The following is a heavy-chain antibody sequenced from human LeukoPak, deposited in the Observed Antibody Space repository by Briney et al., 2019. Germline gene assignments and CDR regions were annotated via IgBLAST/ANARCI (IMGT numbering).Heavy chain of an antibody. Sequence: SETLSLTCSVSGGSMSSYYWGWIRQPPGKGLEWIGSIYYTGGTTNYNPSLKSRVTISVDTSKNQFSLKLTSVTAADTAVYYCARHASVTHNWFDFWGQGTLVTVSS. CDR1: GGSMSSYY. D-gene: IGHD2-21*02. CDR3: ARHASVTHNWFDF. J-gene: IGHJ5*01. CDR2: IYYTGGT. V-gene: IGHV4-59*08.